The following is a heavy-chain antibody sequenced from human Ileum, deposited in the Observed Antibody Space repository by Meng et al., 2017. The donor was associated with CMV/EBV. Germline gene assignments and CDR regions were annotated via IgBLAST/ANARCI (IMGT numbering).Heavy chain of an antibody. CDR3: ASHLGY. D-gene: IGHD7-27*01. Sequence: EGSLRLSCAASGFTFSGDWMSWVRQAPGKGLEWVANIKKDGSEKQYVDSVKGRFTISRDNARNSLYLQMNSLRAEDTAVYYCASHLGYWGQGTLVTVSS. V-gene: IGHV3-7*01. CDR1: GFTFSGDW. CDR2: IKKDGSEK. J-gene: IGHJ4*02.